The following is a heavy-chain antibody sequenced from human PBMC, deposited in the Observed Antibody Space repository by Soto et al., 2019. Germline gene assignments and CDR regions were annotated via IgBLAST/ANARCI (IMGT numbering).Heavy chain of an antibody. CDR2: IDYSGST. CDR1: GGSISSYY. J-gene: IGHJ4*02. Sequence: SETLSLTCTVSGGSISSYYWSWIRQPPGKGLEWIGYIDYSGSTNYNPSLKSRVTISVDTSKNQFSLKLSSVTAADTAVYYCARAYGGNWFDYWGQGTLVTVAS. V-gene: IGHV4-59*01. D-gene: IGHD2-15*01. CDR3: ARAYGGNWFDY.